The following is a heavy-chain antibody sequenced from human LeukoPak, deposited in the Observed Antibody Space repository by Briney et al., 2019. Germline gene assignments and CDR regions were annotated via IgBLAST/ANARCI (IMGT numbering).Heavy chain of an antibody. Sequence: SETLSLTCAVYGGSFSGYYWSWIRQPPGKGLEWIGGINHSGSTNYNPSLKSRVTISVDTSKNQFSLKLSSVTAADTAVYYCASCYYGSGSYYTWFDPWGQGTLVTVSS. CDR2: INHSGST. CDR1: GGSFSGYY. J-gene: IGHJ5*02. V-gene: IGHV4-34*01. CDR3: ASCYYGSGSYYTWFDP. D-gene: IGHD3-10*01.